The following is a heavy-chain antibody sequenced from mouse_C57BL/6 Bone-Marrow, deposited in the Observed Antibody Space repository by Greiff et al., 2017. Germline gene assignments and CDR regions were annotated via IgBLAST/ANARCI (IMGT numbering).Heavy chain of an antibody. D-gene: IGHD2-3*01. CDR2: IDPSDSYT. J-gene: IGHJ4*01. CDR3: ARKGVYDGYYFYYAMDY. CDR1: GYTFTSYW. Sequence: VQLQQPGAELVMPGASVKLSCKASGYTFTSYWMHWVKQRPGQGLEWIGEIDPSDSYTNYNQKFKGKSTLTVDKSSRTAYMQLSSLTSEDSAVYYCARKGVYDGYYFYYAMDYWGQGTSVTVSS. V-gene: IGHV1-69*01.